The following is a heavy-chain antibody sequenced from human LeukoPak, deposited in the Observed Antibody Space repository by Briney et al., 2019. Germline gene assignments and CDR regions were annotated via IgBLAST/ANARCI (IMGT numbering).Heavy chain of an antibody. Sequence: PGGSLRLSCSASGFTFSGHSMNWVRQAPGKGLEWVALISFDGRSEYYTDSVKGRFSISRDNSRNTLYLQMNSLRAGDTAVYYCARDQGYYYDSSPKGFDYWGQGTLVTVSS. J-gene: IGHJ4*02. CDR3: ARDQGYYYDSSPKGFDY. CDR1: GFTFSGHS. CDR2: ISFDGRSE. D-gene: IGHD3-22*01. V-gene: IGHV3-30*03.